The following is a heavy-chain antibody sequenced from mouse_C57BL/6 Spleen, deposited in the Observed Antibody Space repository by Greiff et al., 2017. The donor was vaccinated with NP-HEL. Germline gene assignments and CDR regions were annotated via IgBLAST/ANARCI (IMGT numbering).Heavy chain of an antibody. J-gene: IGHJ3*01. CDR2: IDPSDSDT. CDR1: GYTFTSYW. CDR3: ARGSGFSWVAY. Sequence: VQLQQPGAELVKPGASVKLSCKASGYTFTSYWMQWVKQRPGQGLEWIGEIDPSDSDTNYTQKFKGKATLTVDTSSSTAYMQLSSLTSEDSAVYYCARGSGFSWVAYWGQGTLVTVSA. V-gene: IGHV1-50*01. D-gene: IGHD3-2*02.